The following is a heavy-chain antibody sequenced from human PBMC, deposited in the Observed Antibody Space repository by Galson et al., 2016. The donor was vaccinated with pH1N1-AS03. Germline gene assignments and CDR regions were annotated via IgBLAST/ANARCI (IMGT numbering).Heavy chain of an antibody. CDR3: ATGRGYYYEY. D-gene: IGHD3-10*01. V-gene: IGHV3-74*01. J-gene: IGHJ4*02. Sequence: SLRLSCAASGFTFSNLWMHWVRQGPGKGLVWVARVTGAGSSTTYADSVKGRFTISRDNAKNTVYLQMISLRAEDTAVYYCATGRGYYYEYWGQGTLVTVSS. CDR2: VTGAGSST. CDR1: GFTFSNLW.